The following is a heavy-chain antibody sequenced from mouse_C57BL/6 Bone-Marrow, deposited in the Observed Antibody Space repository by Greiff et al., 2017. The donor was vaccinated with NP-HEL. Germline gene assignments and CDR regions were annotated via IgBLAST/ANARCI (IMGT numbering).Heavy chain of an antibody. Sequence: VKLQQPGAELVKPGASVKLSCKASGYTFTSYWMHWVKQRPGQGLEWIGMIHPNSGSTNYNEKFKSKATLTVDKSSSTAYMQLSSLTSEDSAVYYCARRGYTSWEAYYYAMDYWGQGTSVTVSS. V-gene: IGHV1-64*01. CDR1: GYTFTSYW. D-gene: IGHD4-1*01. J-gene: IGHJ4*01. CDR3: ARRGYTSWEAYYYAMDY. CDR2: IHPNSGST.